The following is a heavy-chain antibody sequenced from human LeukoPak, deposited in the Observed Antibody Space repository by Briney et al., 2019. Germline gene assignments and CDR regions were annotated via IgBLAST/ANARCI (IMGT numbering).Heavy chain of an antibody. CDR1: GGSISNYY. D-gene: IGHD3-22*01. V-gene: IGHV4-59*01. Sequence: SETLSLTCTVSGGSISNYYWTWIRQPPGKGLEWIGFISYSGSTSYNPSLKSRVTISLDTSKNQFSLKLSSVTAADTAVYYCARAYYFDSSGYDDAFDIWGQGTMVTVSS. J-gene: IGHJ3*02. CDR3: ARAYYFDSSGYDDAFDI. CDR2: ISYSGST.